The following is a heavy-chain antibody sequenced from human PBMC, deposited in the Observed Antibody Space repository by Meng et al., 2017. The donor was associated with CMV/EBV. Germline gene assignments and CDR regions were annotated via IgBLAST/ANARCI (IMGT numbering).Heavy chain of an antibody. D-gene: IGHD3-3*01. CDR3: SRDVLRFFSAFDY. CDR2: ISSSSSYI. CDR1: GFTFSSYS. V-gene: IGHV3-21*01. Sequence: GESLKISCAASGFTFSSYSMNWVRQAPGKGLEWVSYISSSSSYIYYADSVKGRFTISRDNAKNSLYLQMNSLRAEDTAVYYCSRDVLRFFSAFDYWGQGTLVTVSS. J-gene: IGHJ4*02.